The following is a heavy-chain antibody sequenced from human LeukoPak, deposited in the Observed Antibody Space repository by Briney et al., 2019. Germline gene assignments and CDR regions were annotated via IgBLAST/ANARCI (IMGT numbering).Heavy chain of an antibody. D-gene: IGHD3-3*01. CDR1: GFTFSSYD. J-gene: IGHJ4*02. CDR3: ARDYIAYDPLDY. Sequence: GGSLRLSCAASGFTFSSYDMNWVRQAPGKGLEWVSSISSRSSYIYYADSVKGRFTIYRENAKNSLYLQMNSLRADDTAVYWCARDYIAYDPLDYWGQGTLVTVSS. CDR2: ISSRSSYI. V-gene: IGHV3-21*01.